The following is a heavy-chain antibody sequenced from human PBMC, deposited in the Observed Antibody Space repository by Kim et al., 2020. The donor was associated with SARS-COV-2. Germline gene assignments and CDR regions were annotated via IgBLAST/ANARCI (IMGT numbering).Heavy chain of an antibody. CDR2: IYYSGST. Sequence: SETLSLTCTVSGGSISSSSYYWGWIRQPPGKGLEWIGSIYYSGSTYYNPSLKSRVTISVDTSKNQFSLKLSSVTAADTAVYYCARVPRRGWLQSHFDYWGQGTLVTVSS. CDR1: GGSISSSSYY. V-gene: IGHV4-39*07. CDR3: ARVPRRGWLQSHFDY. J-gene: IGHJ4*02. D-gene: IGHD5-12*01.